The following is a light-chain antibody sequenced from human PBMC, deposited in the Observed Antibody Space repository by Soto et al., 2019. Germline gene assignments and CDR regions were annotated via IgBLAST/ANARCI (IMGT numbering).Light chain of an antibody. CDR3: QQLHSYPRT. V-gene: IGKV1-9*01. CDR2: VAS. J-gene: IGKJ4*01. Sequence: DNQLTQSPSFMSASIGDRVTITCRASHFIANYLTWFQQKPGKSPTPLIYVASILGDGVPSRFSGNASGTSFTLTISSLHPEDFGTYFCQQLHSYPRTFGGGTKV. CDR1: HFIANY.